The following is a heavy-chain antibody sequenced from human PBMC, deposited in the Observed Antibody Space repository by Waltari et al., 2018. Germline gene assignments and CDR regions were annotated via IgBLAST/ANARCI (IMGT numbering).Heavy chain of an antibody. CDR1: GGSISSSSYY. J-gene: IGHJ3*02. Sequence: QLQLQESGPGLVKPSETLSLTCTVSGGSISSSSYYWGWIRQPPGKGLEWIGSIYYSGSTYYNPSLKSRVTISVDTSKNQFSLKLSSVTAADTAVYYCARVIAAAGAFDIWGQGTMVTVSS. CDR3: ARVIAAAGAFDI. V-gene: IGHV4-39*07. CDR2: IYYSGST. D-gene: IGHD6-13*01.